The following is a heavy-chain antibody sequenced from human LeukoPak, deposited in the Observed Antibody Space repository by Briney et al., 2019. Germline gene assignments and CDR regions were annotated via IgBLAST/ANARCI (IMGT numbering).Heavy chain of an antibody. CDR3: ARLLVYNSGGEAFDH. J-gene: IGHJ4*02. Sequence: GGSLRLSRAASGFTFSSYGMHWVHQAPGKGLEWVANIKQDGSEKYYVDSVKGRFTISRDNAKNSLYLQMNSLRAEDTAVYYCARLLVYNSGGEAFDHWGQGTLVTVSS. V-gene: IGHV3-7*01. CDR2: IKQDGSEK. D-gene: IGHD1-20*01. CDR1: GFTFSSYG.